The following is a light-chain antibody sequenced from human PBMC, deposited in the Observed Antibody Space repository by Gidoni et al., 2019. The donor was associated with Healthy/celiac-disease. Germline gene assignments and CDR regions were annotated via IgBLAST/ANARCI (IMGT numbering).Light chain of an antibody. J-gene: IGLJ2*01. CDR1: SSDFGSYNL. V-gene: IGLV2-23*01. Sequence: QSALTQPASVSGSPGKWITISCTGTSSDFGSYNLVSWYQQHPGKAPKLMIYEGSHRPSGVSNRFSGSKSGNTASLTISGLQDEDEADYYCCSYAGSSTLVFGGGTKLTVL. CDR3: CSYAGSSTLV. CDR2: EGS.